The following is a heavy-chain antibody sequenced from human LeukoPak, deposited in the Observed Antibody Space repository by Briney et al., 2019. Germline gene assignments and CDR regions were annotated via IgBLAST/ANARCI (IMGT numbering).Heavy chain of an antibody. CDR1: GPIFTGVC. J-gene: IGHJ4*02. V-gene: IGHV3-30*02. CDR2: IRYDGSNK. Sequence: GGSLRLSWPVFGPIFTGVCVQCDRQVPDKGLAWVAFIRYDGSNKYYADSVKGRCTITRDNTKNTLYLQMNSLRAEDTAVNYCVGLNYSSGSYRNYWGQGTLVTVSS. D-gene: IGHD3-10*01. CDR3: VGLNYSSGSYRNY.